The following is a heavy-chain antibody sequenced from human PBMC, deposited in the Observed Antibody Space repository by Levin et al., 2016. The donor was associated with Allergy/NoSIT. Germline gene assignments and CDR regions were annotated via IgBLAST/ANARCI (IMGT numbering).Heavy chain of an antibody. CDR2: ISGSGGST. CDR3: AKANYDSSGYFFDY. CDR1: GFTFNSYA. D-gene: IGHD3-22*01. Sequence: GGSLRLSCAASGFTFNSYAMSWVRQAPGKGLEWVSAISGSGGSTYYADSVKGRFTISRDNSKNTLYLQMNSLRAEDTAVYYCAKANYDSSGYFFDYWGQGTLVTVSS. V-gene: IGHV3-23*01. J-gene: IGHJ4*02.